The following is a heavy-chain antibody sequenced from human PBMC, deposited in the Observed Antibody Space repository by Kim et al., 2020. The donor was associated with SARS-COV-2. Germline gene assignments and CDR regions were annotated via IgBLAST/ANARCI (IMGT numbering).Heavy chain of an antibody. J-gene: IGHJ3*02. CDR1: GFTFSSYW. CDR3: ARAPGHYYYDSSGYYYSGAFDI. CDR2: IKQDGSEK. D-gene: IGHD3-22*01. V-gene: IGHV3-7*03. Sequence: GGSLRLSCAASGFTFSSYWMSLVRQAPGKGLEWVANIKQDGSEKYYVDSVKCRFTISRDNAKNSLYLQMNSLRAEDTAVYYCARAPGHYYYDSSGYYYSGAFDIWGQGTMVTVSS.